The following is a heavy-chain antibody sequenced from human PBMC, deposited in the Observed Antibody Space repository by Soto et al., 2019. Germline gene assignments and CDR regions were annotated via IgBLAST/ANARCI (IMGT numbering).Heavy chain of an antibody. CDR2: IYYSGST. CDR3: ARAGGVRAVATYYYYGMDV. J-gene: IGHJ6*02. D-gene: IGHD6-19*01. Sequence: SETLSLTGTVSGGSISSYDCSWIRQPPWKGLEWIGYIYYSGSTNYNPSLKSRVTISVDTSKNQFSLKLSSVTAADTAAYYCARAGGVRAVATYYYYGMDVWGQGTTVTVSS. CDR1: GGSISSYD. V-gene: IGHV4-59*01.